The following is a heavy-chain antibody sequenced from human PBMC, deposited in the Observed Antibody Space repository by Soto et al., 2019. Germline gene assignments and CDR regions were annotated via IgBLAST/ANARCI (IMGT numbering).Heavy chain of an antibody. CDR1: GGSFSGYY. J-gene: IGHJ6*02. CDR3: ASHPYYDILTGYYRAYYYYYGMDV. CDR2: INHSGST. V-gene: IGHV4-34*01. D-gene: IGHD3-9*01. Sequence: SETLSLTCAVYGGSFSGYYWSWIRQPPGKGLEWIGEINHSGSTNYNPSLKSRVTISVDTSKNQFSLKLSSVTAADTAVYYCASHPYYDILTGYYRAYYYYYGMDVWGQRTTVTVSS.